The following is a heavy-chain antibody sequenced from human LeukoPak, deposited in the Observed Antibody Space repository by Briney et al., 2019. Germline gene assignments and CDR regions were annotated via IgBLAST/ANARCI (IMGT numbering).Heavy chain of an antibody. CDR2: IYYSGST. J-gene: IGHJ5*02. CDR3: ARCSGIAAAGTRADWFDP. D-gene: IGHD6-13*01. CDR1: GGSISSYY. Sequence: PPETLSLTCTVSGGSISSYYRSWIRQPPGKGLEWIGYIYYSGSTNYNPSLKSRVTISVDTSKNQFSLKLSSVTAADTAVYYCARCSGIAAAGTRADWFDPWGQGTLVTVSS. V-gene: IGHV4-59*01.